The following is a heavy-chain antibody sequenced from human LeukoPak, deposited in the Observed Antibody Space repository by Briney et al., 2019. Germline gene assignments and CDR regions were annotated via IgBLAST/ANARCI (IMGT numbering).Heavy chain of an antibody. CDR1: GGSISSYY. CDR2: IYSSVST. V-gene: IGHV4-4*09. D-gene: IGHD3-10*01. CDR3: ARHGSVRSPLGP. Sequence: PSETLSLTCTVSGGSISSYYWSWIRQPPGKGLEWIGYIYSSVSTNYNPSLKSRVTISVDTSKNQVSLKLSSVTAADTAVYYCARHGSVRSPLGPWGQGTLVTVSS. J-gene: IGHJ5*02.